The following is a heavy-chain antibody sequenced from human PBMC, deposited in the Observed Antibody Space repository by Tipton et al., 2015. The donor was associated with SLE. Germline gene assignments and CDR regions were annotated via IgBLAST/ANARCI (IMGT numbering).Heavy chain of an antibody. CDR3: ARDSRGDYYYYYYMDV. CDR1: GGTFTSYY. V-gene: IGHV1-46*01. CDR2: INPSGGSA. J-gene: IGHJ6*03. Sequence: LVQSGAEVKVSCKASGGTFTSYYMHWVRQAPGQGLEWMGIINPSGGSASYAQKFQGRVTMTRDKFTSTVYMELSSLRSEDTAVYYCARDSRGDYYYYYYMDVWGKGTTVTISS.